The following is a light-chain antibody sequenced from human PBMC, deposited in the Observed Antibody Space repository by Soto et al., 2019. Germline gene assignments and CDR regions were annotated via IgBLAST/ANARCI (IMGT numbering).Light chain of an antibody. CDR3: QQYYKWPLT. Sequence: EIVMTQSPATLSVSPGERVTLSCRASQSVSSFLAWYQQRPGQAPSLLIYGASTRATGFPARFSGSGSGTEFTLTISSLQSEDFAVYYCQQYYKWPLTFGGGTNVEIK. CDR2: GAS. J-gene: IGKJ4*01. V-gene: IGKV3-15*01. CDR1: QSVSSF.